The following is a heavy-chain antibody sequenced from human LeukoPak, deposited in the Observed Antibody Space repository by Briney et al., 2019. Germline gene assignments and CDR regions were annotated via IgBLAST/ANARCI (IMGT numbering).Heavy chain of an antibody. CDR1: GGSISTYY. D-gene: IGHD3-10*01. J-gene: IGHJ4*02. V-gene: IGHV4-4*07. Sequence: SETLFLTCTLSGGSISTYYWSWIRQPAGKGLEWIGRIHTSGSTNHNPSLKSRVTISVDKSKNQFSLKLTSVTAADTAVYYCARGPYGSGSYTFDYWGQGTLVTVSS. CDR3: ARGPYGSGSYTFDY. CDR2: IHTSGST.